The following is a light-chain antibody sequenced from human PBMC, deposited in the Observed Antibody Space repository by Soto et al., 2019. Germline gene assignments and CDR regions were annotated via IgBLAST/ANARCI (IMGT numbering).Light chain of an antibody. CDR2: GAS. CDR3: HQYGSSLFT. Sequence: EIVLTQSPGTLSLSPGERATLSCRASQSVSSSYLAWYQQKPGQAPRLLIYGASSRATGIPDRFSGSGSGTHFTLTISRLEPEDCALYYCHQYGSSLFTFGPGTKVDIK. J-gene: IGKJ3*01. CDR1: QSVSSSY. V-gene: IGKV3-20*01.